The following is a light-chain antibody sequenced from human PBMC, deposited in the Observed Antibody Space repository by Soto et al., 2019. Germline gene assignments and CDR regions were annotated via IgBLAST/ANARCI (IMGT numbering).Light chain of an antibody. CDR1: SSNIGGNY. J-gene: IGLJ2*01. CDR2: TDN. Sequence: QSVLTQPPSTSETPGQRVTISCSGGSSNIGGNYVYWYQQFPGTAPKLLIYTDNQRPSAVPDRFSGSKSGTSASLAISGLRSEDEADDYCATWDDSLSAVLFGGGTQLTVL. CDR3: ATWDDSLSAVL. V-gene: IGLV1-47*01.